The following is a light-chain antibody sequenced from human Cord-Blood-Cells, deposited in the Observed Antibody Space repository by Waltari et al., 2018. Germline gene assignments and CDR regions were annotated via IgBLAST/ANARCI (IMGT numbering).Light chain of an antibody. CDR3: SSYTSSSTVV. CDR1: SSDGGGYNY. J-gene: IGLJ2*01. CDR2: DVS. V-gene: IGLV2-14*01. Sequence: QSALTQSASVSGSPGPSITISCTGTSSDGGGYNYVSWYPQHPGKAPQLMIYDVSKRPSGVSNRFSGSKSGNTASLTISGLQAEDEADYYCSSYTSSSTVVFGGGAKLTVL.